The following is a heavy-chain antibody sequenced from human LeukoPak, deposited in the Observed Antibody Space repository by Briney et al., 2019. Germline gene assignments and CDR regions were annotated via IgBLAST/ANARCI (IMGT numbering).Heavy chain of an antibody. D-gene: IGHD5-24*01. V-gene: IGHV2-5*02. CDR1: GFSLSTSGVG. CDR3: AHSISISMATPHANAFDI. Sequence: SGPTLVKPTQTLTLTCTFSGFSLSTSGVGVGWIRQPPGKALEWLALIYWDDDKRYSPSLKSRLTITKDTSKNQVVLTMTNMDPVDTATYYCAHSISISMATPHANAFDIWGQGTMVTVSS. J-gene: IGHJ3*02. CDR2: IYWDDDK.